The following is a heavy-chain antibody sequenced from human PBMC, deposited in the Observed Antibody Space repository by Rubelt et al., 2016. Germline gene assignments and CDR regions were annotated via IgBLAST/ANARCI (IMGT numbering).Heavy chain of an antibody. CDR1: GGSFSGYY. Sequence: QVHLQQWGAGLLKPSETLSLTCAVYGGSFSGYYWSWIRQPPGKGLEWLGEINHSGSTNYNPSLTSRVTISVDTSKNQFSLSRSSVTAADTAVYYCARSTWMGSYYYMDVWGLGTTVTVSS. J-gene: IGHJ6*03. CDR2: INHSGST. V-gene: IGHV4-34*02. CDR3: ARSTWMGSYYYMDV. D-gene: IGHD1-1*01.